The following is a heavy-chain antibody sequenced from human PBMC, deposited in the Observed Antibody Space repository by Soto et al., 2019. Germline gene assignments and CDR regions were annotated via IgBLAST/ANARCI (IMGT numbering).Heavy chain of an antibody. J-gene: IGHJ4*02. CDR1: GFTFSSYA. V-gene: IGHV3-23*01. CDR2: ISGSGGST. Sequence: GGSLRLSCAASGFTFSSYAMSWVRQAPGKGLEWVSAISGSGGSTYYADSVKGRFTISRDNSKNTLYLQMNSLRAEDTAVYYCAKDTHPPITMIVVPRSTPDYWGQGTLVTASS. CDR3: AKDTHPPITMIVVPRSTPDY. D-gene: IGHD3-22*01.